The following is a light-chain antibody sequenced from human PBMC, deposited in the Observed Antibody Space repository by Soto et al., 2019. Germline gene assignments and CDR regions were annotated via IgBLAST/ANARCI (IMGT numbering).Light chain of an antibody. V-gene: IGKV3-15*01. CDR2: DAS. J-gene: IGKJ4*01. CDR3: QQSYSTPLT. Sequence: IVLTQSPATLSVSPGERATLSCRASQAVGSNLAWYQQRPGQAPRLLIYDASTRATGIPHRFSGGGSGTDFTLTISSLQPDDFAVYYCQQSYSTPLTFGGGTKVEIK. CDR1: QAVGSN.